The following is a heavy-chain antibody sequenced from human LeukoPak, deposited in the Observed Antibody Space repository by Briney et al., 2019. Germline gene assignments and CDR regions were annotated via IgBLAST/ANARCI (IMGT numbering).Heavy chain of an antibody. CDR3: ARGRGYCSSTSCQNHYGMDV. CDR1: GGSISSYY. V-gene: IGHV4-4*07. CDR2: IYTSGST. D-gene: IGHD2-2*01. Sequence: SETLSLTCTVSGGSISSYYWSWIRQPAGKGLEWIGRIYTSGSTNYNPSLKSRVTMSVDTSKNQFSLKLSSVTAADTAVYYCARGRGYCSSTSCQNHYGMDVWGKGTTVTVSS. J-gene: IGHJ6*04.